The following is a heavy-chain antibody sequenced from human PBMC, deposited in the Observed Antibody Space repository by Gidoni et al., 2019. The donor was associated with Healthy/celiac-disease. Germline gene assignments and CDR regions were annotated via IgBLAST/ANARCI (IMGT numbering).Heavy chain of an antibody. CDR2: IWYDGSNK. V-gene: IGHV3-33*01. CDR1: GFTFSSYG. Sequence: QVQLVESGGGVVQPGRSLRLSCAASGFTFSSYGMHWVRQAPGKGLEWVAVIWYDGSNKYYADSVKGRFTISRDNSKNTLYLQMNSLRAEDTAVYYCARDSSTRFSSMDVWGQGTTVTVSS. J-gene: IGHJ6*02. D-gene: IGHD3-9*01. CDR3: ARDSSTRFSSMDV.